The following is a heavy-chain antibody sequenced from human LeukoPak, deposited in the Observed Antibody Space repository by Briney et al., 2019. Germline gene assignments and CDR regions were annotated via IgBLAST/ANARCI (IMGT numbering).Heavy chain of an antibody. V-gene: IGHV4-39*01. CDR1: GGSISSSSYY. D-gene: IGHD6-13*01. CDR2: IYYSGST. J-gene: IGHJ4*02. CDR3: AGQGRQLVPFDY. Sequence: PSETLSLTCTVSGGSISSSSYYWGWIRQPPGKGLGWIGSIYYSGSTYYNPSLKSRVTISVDTSKNQFSLKLSSVTAADTAVYYCAGQGRQLVPFDYWGQGTLVTVSS.